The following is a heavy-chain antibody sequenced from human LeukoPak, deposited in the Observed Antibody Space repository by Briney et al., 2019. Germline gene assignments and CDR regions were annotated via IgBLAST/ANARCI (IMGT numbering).Heavy chain of an antibody. CDR1: GFTFSSYE. V-gene: IGHV3-21*01. CDR3: ARERELLNLFDY. J-gene: IGHJ4*02. Sequence: GGSLRLSCAASGFTFSSYEMNWVRQAPGKGLEWVSSISSSSSYIYYADSVKGRFTISRDNAKNSLYLQMNSLRAEDTAVYYCARERELLNLFDYWGQGTLVTVSS. D-gene: IGHD1-26*01. CDR2: ISSSSSYI.